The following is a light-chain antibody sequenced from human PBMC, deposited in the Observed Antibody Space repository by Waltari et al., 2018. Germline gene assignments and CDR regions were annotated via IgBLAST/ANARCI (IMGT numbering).Light chain of an antibody. V-gene: IGLV2-23*01. CDR1: NSAVGTYNF. Sequence: QPALIQPASVSGPPGQSITMPCTATNSAVGTYNFVSWYQQHPGKAPKLMIYEGNKRPSGVSYRFSGSKSGNTASLTISGLQAEDEADYYCSSYAGSSSPRVFGGGTKLTVL. J-gene: IGLJ3*02. CDR2: EGN. CDR3: SSYAGSSSPRV.